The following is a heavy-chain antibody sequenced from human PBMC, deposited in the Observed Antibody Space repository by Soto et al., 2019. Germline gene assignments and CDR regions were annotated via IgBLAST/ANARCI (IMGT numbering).Heavy chain of an antibody. CDR2: IIPIFGTA. D-gene: IGHD6-6*01. V-gene: IGHV1-69*12. CDR3: ARDFVKQLVHYYGMDV. CDR1: GGTFSSYA. Sequence: QVQLVQSGAEVKKPGSSVKVSCKASGGTFSSYAISWVRQAPGQGLEWMGGIIPIFGTANYAQKFQGRVMITADEYTSTAYMELSSLRSEDTAVYYCARDFVKQLVHYYGMDVWGLGTTVTVS. J-gene: IGHJ6*02.